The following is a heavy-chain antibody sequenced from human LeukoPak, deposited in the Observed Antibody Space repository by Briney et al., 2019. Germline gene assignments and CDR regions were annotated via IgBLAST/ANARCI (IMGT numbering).Heavy chain of an antibody. J-gene: IGHJ4*02. CDR2: IYYSGST. D-gene: IGHD5-18*01. Sequence: SETLSLTCTVSGGSISSYYWSWIRQPPGKGLEWIGYIYYSGSTNYNPSLKSRVTISVDTSKNQFSLKLSSVTAADTAVYYCVRYSYDSFDYWGQGTLVTVSS. CDR3: VRYSYDSFDY. CDR1: GGSISSYY. V-gene: IGHV4-59*01.